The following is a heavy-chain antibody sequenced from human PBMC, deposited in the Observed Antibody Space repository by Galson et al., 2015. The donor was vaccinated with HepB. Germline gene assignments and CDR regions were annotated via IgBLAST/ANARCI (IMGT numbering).Heavy chain of an antibody. CDR2: INPSGGST. CDR3: ARDMTTVVIVSDAFDI. J-gene: IGHJ3*02. CDR1: GYTFTSYY. Sequence: SVKVSCKASGYTFTSYYMHWVRQAPGQGLEWMGIINPSGGSTSYAQKFQGRVTVTRDTSTSTVYMELSSLRSEDTAVYYCARDMTTVVIVSDAFDIWGQGTMVTVSS. D-gene: IGHD4-23*01. V-gene: IGHV1-46*01.